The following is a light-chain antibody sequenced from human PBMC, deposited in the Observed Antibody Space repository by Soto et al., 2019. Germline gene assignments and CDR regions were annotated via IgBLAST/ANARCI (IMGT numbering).Light chain of an antibody. J-gene: IGKJ4*01. CDR2: GAS. CDR1: QSVSSN. Sequence: EIVMTQSPATLSVSPGERATLSCRASQSVSSNLAWYQQKPGQAPRLLIYGASTRATGIPARFSGSGSGTEFTLNISSLQSEDFAVYYCQQYNNWPPVFGGGTKVEIK. CDR3: QQYNNWPPV. V-gene: IGKV3-15*01.